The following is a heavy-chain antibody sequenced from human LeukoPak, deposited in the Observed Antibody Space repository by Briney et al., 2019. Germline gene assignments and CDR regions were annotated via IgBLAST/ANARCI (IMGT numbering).Heavy chain of an antibody. CDR2: ISGSGGST. D-gene: IGHD5-18*01. CDR3: AKVVSNTAMAYYFDY. V-gene: IGHV3-23*01. J-gene: IGHJ4*02. CDR1: GFTFSRYD. Sequence: GGSLRLSCTASGFTFSRYDMNWVRQAPGKGLEWGSAISGSGGSTYYADSVKGRFTISRDNSKNTLYLQMNSLRAEDTAVYYCAKVVSNTAMAYYFDYWGQGTLVTVSS.